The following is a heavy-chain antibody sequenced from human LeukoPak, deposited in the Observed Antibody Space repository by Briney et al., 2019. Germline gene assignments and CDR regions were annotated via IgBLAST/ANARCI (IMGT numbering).Heavy chain of an antibody. CDR2: IYYSGST. CDR3: ARVPSSGYYPLFDY. D-gene: IGHD3-22*01. Sequence: SETLSLTCTVSGGSISSGGYYWSWIRQHPGKGLEWIGYIYYSGSTCYNPSLKSRVTISVDTSKNQFSLKLSSVTAADTDVHYCARVPSSGYYPLFDYWGPGTLVTVSS. J-gene: IGHJ4*02. CDR1: GGSISSGGYY. V-gene: IGHV4-31*03.